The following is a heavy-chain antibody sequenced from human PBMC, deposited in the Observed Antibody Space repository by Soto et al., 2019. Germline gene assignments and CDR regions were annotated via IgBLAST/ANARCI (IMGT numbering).Heavy chain of an antibody. CDR3: ARDTGYDHDAFDI. D-gene: IGHD5-12*01. V-gene: IGHV1-46*01. CDR2: INPTGSMT. J-gene: IGHJ3*02. Sequence: ASVKVSCKASGYSFITSYHMHWVRQAPGQGLEWMGIINPTGSMTRYSQKFQGRLTMTRDTSTATDYMELSDLTSEDTAVYFCARDTGYDHDAFDIWGQGTRVTVSS. CDR1: GYSFITSYH.